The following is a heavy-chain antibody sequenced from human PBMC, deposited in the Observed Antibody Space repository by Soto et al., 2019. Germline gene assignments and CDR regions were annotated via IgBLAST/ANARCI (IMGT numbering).Heavy chain of an antibody. CDR1: GGTFSSYA. D-gene: IGHD1-26*01. CDR2: IIPIFGTA. V-gene: IGHV1-69*12. Sequence: QVQLVQSGAEVKKPGSSVKVSCKASGGTFSSYAISWVRQAPGQGLEWMGGIIPIFGTANYAQKFQGRVTITADESTRTAYMGVSRLRSEDTAVYYCASPPVAATYYYGMDVWGQGTTVTVSS. J-gene: IGHJ6*02. CDR3: ASPPVAATYYYGMDV.